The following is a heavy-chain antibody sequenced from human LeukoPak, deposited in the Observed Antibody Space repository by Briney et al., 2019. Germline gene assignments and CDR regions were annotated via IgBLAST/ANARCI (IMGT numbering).Heavy chain of an antibody. V-gene: IGHV1-69*05. Sequence: SVKVSCEASGGTFSSYAISWVRQAPGQGLEWMGGIIPIFGTANYAQKFQGRVTITTDESTSTAYMELSSLRSEDTAVYYCARAGITMVRGVIIPGSFDIWGQGTMVTVSS. CDR3: ARAGITMVRGVIIPGSFDI. CDR2: IIPIFGTA. D-gene: IGHD3-10*01. CDR1: GGTFSSYA. J-gene: IGHJ3*02.